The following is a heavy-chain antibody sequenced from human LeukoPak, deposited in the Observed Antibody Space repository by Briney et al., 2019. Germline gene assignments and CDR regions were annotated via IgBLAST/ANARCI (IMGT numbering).Heavy chain of an antibody. CDR3: AKPGLYTANYYYYMDV. CDR1: GFTFSSYS. J-gene: IGHJ6*03. CDR2: ISGSGGST. V-gene: IGHV3-23*01. D-gene: IGHD5-18*01. Sequence: GGSLRLSCAASGFTFSSYSMNWVRQAPGKGLEWVSVISGSGGSTYYADSVKGRFTISRDNSKNTLYLQMNSLRAEDTAVYYCAKPGLYTANYYYYMDVWGKGTTVTVSS.